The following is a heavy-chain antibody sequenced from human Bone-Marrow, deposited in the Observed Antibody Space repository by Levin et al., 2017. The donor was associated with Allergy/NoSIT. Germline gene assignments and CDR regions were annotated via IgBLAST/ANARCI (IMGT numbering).Heavy chain of an antibody. CDR1: GYTFTSYN. D-gene: IGHD2-15*01. CDR3: ARGDCYSGSCYGPDWHDP. CDR2: INPNSGNT. J-gene: IGHJ5*02. Sequence: ASVKVSCKPSGYTFTSYNVYWVRQAPGQGLEYMGYINPNSGNTGYAQKFQGRVTMTRNSSITTAYMKLSGLRFEDTAIYYCARGDCYSGSCYGPDWHDPWGQGTQVTVSS. V-gene: IGHV1-8*01.